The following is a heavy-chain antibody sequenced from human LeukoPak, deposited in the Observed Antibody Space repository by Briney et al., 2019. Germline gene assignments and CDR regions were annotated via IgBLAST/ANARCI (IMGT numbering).Heavy chain of an antibody. D-gene: IGHD1-1*01. Sequence: SETLSLTCTVSGGSISSGGYYWSWIRQHPGKGLEWIGYIYYSGSTYYNPSLKSRVTISVDTSKNQFSLKLSSVTAADTAVYYCAGESILPSNTTFYFDYWGQGTLVTVSS. CDR2: IYYSGST. CDR1: GGSISSGGYY. J-gene: IGHJ4*02. CDR3: AGESILPSNTTFYFDY. V-gene: IGHV4-31*03.